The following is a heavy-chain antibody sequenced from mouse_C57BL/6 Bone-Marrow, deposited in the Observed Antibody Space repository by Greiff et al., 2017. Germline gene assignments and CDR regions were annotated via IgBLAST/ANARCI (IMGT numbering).Heavy chain of an antibody. V-gene: IGHV3-6*01. Sequence: EVQLKESGPGLVKPSQSLSLTCSVTGYSITSGYYWNWIRQFPGNKLEWMGYISYDGSNNYNPSLKNRISITRDTSKNQFFLKLNSVTTEDTATYYCAREVSYWGQGTTLTVSS. D-gene: IGHD6-2*01. CDR2: ISYDGSN. CDR1: GYSITSGYY. J-gene: IGHJ2*01. CDR3: AREVSY.